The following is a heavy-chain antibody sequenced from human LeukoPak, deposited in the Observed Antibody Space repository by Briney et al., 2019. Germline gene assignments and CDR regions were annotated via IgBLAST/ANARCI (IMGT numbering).Heavy chain of an antibody. CDR3: ARSKGYYYDSSGPMDV. CDR1: GFTVSSNY. Sequence: GGSLRLSCAASGFTVSSNYMSWVRQAPGKGLEWVSVIYSGGSTYYADSVKGRFTISGDNSKNTLYLQMNSLRAEDTAVYYCARSKGYYYDSSGPMDVWGQGTTVTVSS. V-gene: IGHV3-66*01. J-gene: IGHJ6*02. CDR2: IYSGGST. D-gene: IGHD3-22*01.